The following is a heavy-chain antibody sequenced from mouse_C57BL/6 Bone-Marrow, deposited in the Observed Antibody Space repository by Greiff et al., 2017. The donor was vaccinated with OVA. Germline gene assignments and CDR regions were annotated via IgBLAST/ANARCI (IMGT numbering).Heavy chain of an antibody. CDR2: IDPETGGT. CDR3: TPVTTVVDFDD. CDR1: GYTFTDYE. D-gene: IGHD1-1*01. Sequence: QVQLKQSGAELVRPGASVTLSCKASGYTFTDYEMHWVKQTPVHGLEWIGAIDPETGGTAYNQKFKGKAILTADKSSSTAYMELRSLTSEDSAVYYCTPVTTVVDFDDWGQGTTLTVSS. J-gene: IGHJ2*01. V-gene: IGHV1-15*01.